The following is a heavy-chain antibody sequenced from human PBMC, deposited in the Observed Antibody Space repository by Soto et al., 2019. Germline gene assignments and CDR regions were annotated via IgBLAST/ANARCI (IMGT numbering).Heavy chain of an antibody. V-gene: IGHV5-51*01. CDR1: GYSFTSYW. CDR3: ARHALDSGSYSWFDP. D-gene: IGHD1-26*01. Sequence: EVQLVQSGEEVKKPGESLKISCKGSGYSFTSYWIGWVRQMPGKGLEWMGIIYPGDSDTRYSPSFQGQVTISADKSISTAYLQWSSLKASDTAMYYCARHALDSGSYSWFDPWGQGTLVTVSS. J-gene: IGHJ5*02. CDR2: IYPGDSDT.